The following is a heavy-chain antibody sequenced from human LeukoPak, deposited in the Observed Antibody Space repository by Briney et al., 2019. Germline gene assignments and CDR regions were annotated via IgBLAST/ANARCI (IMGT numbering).Heavy chain of an antibody. Sequence: SETLSLTCTVSGGSISSYYWGWIRQPPGKGLEWIGSIYYSGSTYYNPPLKSRVTISVDTSKNQFSLKLSSVTAADTAVYYCARRVSYRNCFAPGGKGTRVTVSS. CDR2: IYYSGST. CDR3: ARRVSYRNCFAP. CDR1: GGSISSYY. J-gene: IGHJ5*02. V-gene: IGHV4-39*01. D-gene: IGHD1-26*01.